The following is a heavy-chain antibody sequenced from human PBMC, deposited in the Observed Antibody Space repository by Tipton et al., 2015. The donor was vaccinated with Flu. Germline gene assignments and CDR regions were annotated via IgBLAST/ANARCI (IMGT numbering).Heavy chain of an antibody. CDR1: GFSFDDYV. CDR3: VRGGDPVAAIDY. J-gene: IGHJ4*02. D-gene: IGHD6-19*01. V-gene: IGHV3-20*01. Sequence: SLRLSCVASGFSFDDYVMSWVRQVPGKGLEWVSGINWNGGSTNYADSVKGRFTISRDNGKNSLFLQMSSLRVEDTAFYHCVRGGDPVAAIDYWGQGTLVTVSS. CDR2: INWNGGST.